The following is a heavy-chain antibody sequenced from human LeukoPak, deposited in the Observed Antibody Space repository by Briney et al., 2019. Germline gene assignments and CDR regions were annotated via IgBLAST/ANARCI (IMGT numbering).Heavy chain of an antibody. Sequence: GGSLRLSCAASEFAFSSYWMHWVRQAPGKGLVWVSRINTDGSATTYADSVKGRFTISRDNAKNTLYLQMSSLRAEDTAVYYCVRDSPSGFFDLWGRGTLVTVSS. D-gene: IGHD6-19*01. CDR1: EFAFSSYW. V-gene: IGHV3-74*01. CDR2: INTDGSAT. J-gene: IGHJ2*01. CDR3: VRDSPSGFFDL.